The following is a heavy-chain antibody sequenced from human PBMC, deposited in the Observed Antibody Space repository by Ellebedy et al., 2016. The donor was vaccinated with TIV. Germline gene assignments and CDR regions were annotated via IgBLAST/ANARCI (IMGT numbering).Heavy chain of an antibody. Sequence: GESLKISCEASGFTFSNYAMSWVRQAPGKGLEWVSTFSCSIQTTYSADSVKGRFTISRDNYRNTLDLQMNSLRVEDTAVYYCAKATLGTCTGAKCYYFDSWGQGTLVTVSS. D-gene: IGHD4/OR15-4a*01. CDR3: AKATLGTCTGAKCYYFDS. V-gene: IGHV3-23*01. CDR1: GFTFSNYA. J-gene: IGHJ4*02. CDR2: FSCSIQTT.